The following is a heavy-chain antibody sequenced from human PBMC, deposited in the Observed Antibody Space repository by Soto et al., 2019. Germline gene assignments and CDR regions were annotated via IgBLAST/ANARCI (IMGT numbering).Heavy chain of an antibody. CDR3: ARPNYGEYDDYYYGMDV. Sequence: PSETLSLTCTVSGGSISSSSYYWGWIRQPPGKGLEWIGSIYYSGSTYYNPSLKSRVTISVDTSKNQFSLKLSSVTAADTAVYYCARPNYGEYDDYYYGMDVWGQGTTVTVYS. J-gene: IGHJ6*02. CDR1: GGSISSSSYY. V-gene: IGHV4-39*01. D-gene: IGHD4-17*01. CDR2: IYYSGST.